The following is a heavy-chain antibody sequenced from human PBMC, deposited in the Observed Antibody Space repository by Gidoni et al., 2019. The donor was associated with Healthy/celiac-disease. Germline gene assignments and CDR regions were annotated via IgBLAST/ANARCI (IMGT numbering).Heavy chain of an antibody. Sequence: QVQLVESGGGVVQPGRSLRLLCAASGFTFSSYGMHWVRQAPGKGLEWVAFIRYDGSNKYYADSVEGRFTISRDNSKNTLYLQMNSLRAEDTAVYYCAKDLEQWLANGRPDYWGQGTLVTVSS. CDR3: AKDLEQWLANGRPDY. CDR1: GFTFSSYG. D-gene: IGHD6-19*01. CDR2: IRYDGSNK. J-gene: IGHJ4*02. V-gene: IGHV3-30*02.